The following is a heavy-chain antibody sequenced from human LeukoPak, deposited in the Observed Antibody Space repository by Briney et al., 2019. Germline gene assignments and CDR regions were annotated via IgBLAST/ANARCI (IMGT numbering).Heavy chain of an antibody. Sequence: ASVKVSCKASGYTLSDYAISWVRQAPGQGLEWMGRIIPILGIANYAQKFQGRVTITADKSTSTAYMELSSLRSEDTAVYYCAREADIVVVPAAYPGREYYYYYGMDVWGQGTTVTVSS. CDR1: GYTLSDYA. J-gene: IGHJ6*02. D-gene: IGHD2-2*01. CDR2: IIPILGIA. CDR3: AREADIVVVPAAYPGREYYYYYGMDV. V-gene: IGHV1-69*04.